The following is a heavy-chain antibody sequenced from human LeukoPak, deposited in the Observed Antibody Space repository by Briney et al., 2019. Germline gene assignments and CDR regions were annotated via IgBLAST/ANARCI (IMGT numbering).Heavy chain of an antibody. CDR2: IRGSGDIT. CDR3: AKASGMAARRSNYFDP. V-gene: IGHV3-23*01. J-gene: IGHJ5*02. Sequence: PGGPLRLSCAASGFSFSNYAMSWVRQTPGKGLEWVSVIRGSGDITYYADSVKGRFSISRDNSKNTLYLQMNSLRAEDTAIYYCAKASGMAARRSNYFDPWGQGTLVTVSS. CDR1: GFSFSNYA. D-gene: IGHD6-6*01.